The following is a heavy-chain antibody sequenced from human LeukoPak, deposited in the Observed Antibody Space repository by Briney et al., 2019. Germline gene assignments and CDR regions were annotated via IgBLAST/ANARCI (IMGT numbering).Heavy chain of an antibody. Sequence: GGSLRLSCAASGFTFSSYAMSWVRQAPGKGLEWVSAISGSGGSTYYADSVKGRFTISRDNSKNTLYLQMNSLRAEDTAVYYCAKEYCSGGSCYSLYTMGLDPWGQGTLVTVSS. D-gene: IGHD2-15*01. CDR3: AKEYCSGGSCYSLYTMGLDP. CDR1: GFTFSSYA. CDR2: ISGSGGST. V-gene: IGHV3-23*01. J-gene: IGHJ5*02.